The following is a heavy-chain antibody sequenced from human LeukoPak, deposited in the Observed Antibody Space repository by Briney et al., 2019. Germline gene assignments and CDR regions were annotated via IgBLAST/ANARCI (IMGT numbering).Heavy chain of an antibody. Sequence: AASVKVSCKASGYTFTSYGISWVRQAPGQGLEWMGGISAYNGNTNYAQKLQGRVTMTTDTSTSTAYMELRSLRSDDTAVYYCARDLVVAAAGDLDYWGQGTLVTVSS. D-gene: IGHD6-13*01. CDR1: GYTFTSYG. J-gene: IGHJ4*02. CDR2: ISAYNGNT. CDR3: ARDLVVAAAGDLDY. V-gene: IGHV1-18*01.